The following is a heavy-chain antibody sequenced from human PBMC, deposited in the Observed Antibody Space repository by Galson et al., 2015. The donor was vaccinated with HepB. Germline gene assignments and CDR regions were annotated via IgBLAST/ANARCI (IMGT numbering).Heavy chain of an antibody. J-gene: IGHJ3*02. CDR3: AREGAVVLIALDAFDM. CDR1: EFTFRSYS. Sequence: SLRLSCAASEFTFRSYSMHWVRQAPGKGLEWVAVISYDGSNKYYADSVKGRFTISRDNSKNTLYLQMNSLTPEDTAVYYCAREGAVVLIALDAFDMWGQGTMVTVSS. V-gene: IGHV3-30-3*01. CDR2: ISYDGSNK. D-gene: IGHD2-21*01.